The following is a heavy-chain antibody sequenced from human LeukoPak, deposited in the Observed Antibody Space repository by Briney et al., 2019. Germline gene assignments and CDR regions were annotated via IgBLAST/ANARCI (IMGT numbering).Heavy chain of an antibody. CDR1: GGSISSRTYY. Sequence: NPSETLSLTCTVSGGSISSRTYYWGWLRQPPGKGLEWIGTIYYSGTTYYNPSLKSRVSISLDTSKNQFSLKLSSVTAADTAIYYCARDFSSSSTVYYYYYMDVWGKGTTVTVSS. CDR3: ARDFSSSSTVYYYYYMDV. CDR2: IYYSGTT. J-gene: IGHJ6*03. V-gene: IGHV4-39*07. D-gene: IGHD6-6*01.